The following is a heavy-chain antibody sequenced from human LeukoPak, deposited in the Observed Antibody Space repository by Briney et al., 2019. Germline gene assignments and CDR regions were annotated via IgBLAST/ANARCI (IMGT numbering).Heavy chain of an antibody. V-gene: IGHV3-23*01. CDR2: INHNGGNT. J-gene: IGHJ6*03. CDR1: GFTFSTYA. D-gene: IGHD5/OR15-5a*01. Sequence: GGSLRLSCAASGFTFSTYAMNWVRQAPGKGLEWVSTINHNGGNTSYADSLKGRFTISRDNSKNTLFLQMTSLTAEDTADCARVSYSQIYYYMDVWGKGTTVTVSS. CDR3: VSYSQIYYYMDV.